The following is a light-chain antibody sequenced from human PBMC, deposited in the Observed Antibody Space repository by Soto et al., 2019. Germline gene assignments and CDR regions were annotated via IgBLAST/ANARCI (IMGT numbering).Light chain of an antibody. J-gene: IGKJ1*01. CDR2: AAS. Sequence: IQVTQSPSSVSASVGDRVTITCRASQDIAGYLAWYQHKPGRAPKLLIYAASSLQSGVPSRFSGSGSGTDFTLTISSLQPEDFATYYCLQDYNYPRTFGQGTKVDIK. V-gene: IGKV1-6*01. CDR1: QDIAGY. CDR3: LQDYNYPRT.